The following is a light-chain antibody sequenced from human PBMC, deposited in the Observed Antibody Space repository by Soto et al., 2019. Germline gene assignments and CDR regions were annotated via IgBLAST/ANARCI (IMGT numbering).Light chain of an antibody. Sequence: EILMTQSPATLSVSPGERATLSCQASESVSRNLAWYQQKPGQAPRVLIYDASTRATSIPARFSGSGSGTEFTLTISSLQSEDFAVYYCQQYNQWSTFGQGTKVELK. V-gene: IGKV3-15*01. CDR3: QQYNQWST. CDR2: DAS. CDR1: ESVSRN. J-gene: IGKJ1*01.